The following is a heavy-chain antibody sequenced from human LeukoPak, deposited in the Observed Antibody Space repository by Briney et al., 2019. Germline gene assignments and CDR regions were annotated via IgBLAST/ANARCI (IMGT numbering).Heavy chain of an antibody. Sequence: SETLSLTCTVSGDSISSGGFYWSWIRQHPGKGLEWIGYIYYSGSTYYNPSLKSRVTVSVDTSKNQFSLTLSSVTAADTAVFYCARVSTTVTTSWFDPWGQGTLVTVSS. CDR3: ARVSTTVTTSWFDP. V-gene: IGHV4-31*03. CDR2: IYYSGST. CDR1: GDSISSGGFY. J-gene: IGHJ5*02. D-gene: IGHD4-17*01.